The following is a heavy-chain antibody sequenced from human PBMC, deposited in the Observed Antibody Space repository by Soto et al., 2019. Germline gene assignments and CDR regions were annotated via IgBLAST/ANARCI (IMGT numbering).Heavy chain of an antibody. J-gene: IGHJ4*02. D-gene: IGHD3-16*02. V-gene: IGHV4-39*01. CDR2: IYYSGST. Sequence: SETLSLTCTVSGGSISSSSYYWGWIRQPPGKGLEWIGSIYYSGSTYYNPSLKSRVTISVDTSKNQFSLKLSSVTAADTAVYYCARRYDYIWGSYRPSFDYWGQGTLVTVSS. CDR3: ARRYDYIWGSYRPSFDY. CDR1: GGSISSSSYY.